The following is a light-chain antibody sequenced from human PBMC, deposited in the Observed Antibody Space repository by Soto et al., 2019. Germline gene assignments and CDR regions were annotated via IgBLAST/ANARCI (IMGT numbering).Light chain of an antibody. CDR1: SSDVGGYDY. V-gene: IGLV2-14*01. CDR3: SSLTSGSTRV. J-gene: IGLJ1*01. CDR2: EVT. Sequence: ALTQPASVSGSPGQSITISCTGTSSDVGGYDYVSWYQQHPDKAPKLIVYEVTHRPSGVSNRFSGSKSGNTASLTISGLQAEDEADYYCSSLTSGSTRVFGTGTKLTVL.